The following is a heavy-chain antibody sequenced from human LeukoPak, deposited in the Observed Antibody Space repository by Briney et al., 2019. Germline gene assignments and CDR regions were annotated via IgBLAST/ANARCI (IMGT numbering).Heavy chain of an antibody. D-gene: IGHD5-12*01. CDR3: ARDRGGSDGAFDI. J-gene: IGHJ3*02. Sequence: PSETLSLTCTVSGDSISSGGYYWSWIRQHPGKGLEFIAYIYYSGGAYYNPSLKSRVTMSVDTSKSQFSLELTSVTAADTAVYYCARDRGGSDGAFDIWGQGTMVTVSS. CDR2: IYYSGGA. V-gene: IGHV4-31*03. CDR1: GDSISSGGYY.